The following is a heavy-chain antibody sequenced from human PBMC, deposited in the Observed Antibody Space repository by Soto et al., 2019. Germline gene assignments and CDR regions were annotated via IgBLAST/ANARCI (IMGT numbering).Heavy chain of an antibody. D-gene: IGHD4-17*01. Sequence: QVKLQESGPGLVKPSQILSLSCTVSGGSIRSGGYYWSWIRQHPGKGLEWIGYIYYSGGTDYNPSLKSRVTMSLDTSKNQFSLRLTAVTAADTAVYFCATMHDYGDYAPFDNWGQGTLVTVAT. J-gene: IGHJ4*02. V-gene: IGHV4-31*03. CDR3: ATMHDYGDYAPFDN. CDR2: IYYSGGT. CDR1: GGSIRSGGYY.